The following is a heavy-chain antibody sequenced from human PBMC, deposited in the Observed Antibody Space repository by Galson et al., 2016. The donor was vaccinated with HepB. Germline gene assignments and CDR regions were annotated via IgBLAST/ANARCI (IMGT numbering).Heavy chain of an antibody. V-gene: IGHV4-59*01. D-gene: IGHD1-26*01. CDR1: GGSISDYY. CDR2: ASYSGGT. CDR3: ARDTYGGENYYYYGVDV. Sequence: ETLSLTCTVSGGSISDYYWSWIRQPSGKGLEWIGYASYSGGTNYKPSLKSRVTMSLDTSKNQVSLRLSSVTAADTAVYFCARDTYGGENYYYYGVDVWGQGTLVTVSS. J-gene: IGHJ6*02.